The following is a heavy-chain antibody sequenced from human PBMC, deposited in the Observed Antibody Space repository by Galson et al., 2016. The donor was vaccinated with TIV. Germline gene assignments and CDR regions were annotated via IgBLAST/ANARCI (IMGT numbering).Heavy chain of an antibody. CDR2: MDPNGGNA. D-gene: IGHD3-16*01. Sequence: SVKVSCKASGFTFTTSYIHWVRQAPGQGLEWMGIMDPNGGNATYTQKFQGRAIMTTDTSTSTAYLDLSSLRSEDTATYYCVGVISADQAFDSWGKGTMVTGAS. J-gene: IGHJ4*02. V-gene: IGHV1-46*01. CDR1: GFTFTTSY. CDR3: VGVISADQAFDS.